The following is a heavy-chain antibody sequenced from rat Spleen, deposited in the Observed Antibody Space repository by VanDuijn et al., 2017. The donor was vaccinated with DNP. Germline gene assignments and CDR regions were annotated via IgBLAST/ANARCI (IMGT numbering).Heavy chain of an antibody. D-gene: IGHD1-11*01. CDR1: GFSLITNG. CDR2: IWGDGST. Sequence: QVQMKETGPSLVQTTQTLSVTCTVSGFSLITNGVNWIRQAPGKGLEWMGIIWGDGSTNYNSALKSRLSISRDTSKSQIFLTMHSLQTDDTAVYYCAEMTTGLDYWGQGVMVTVSS. V-gene: IGHV2-77*01. J-gene: IGHJ2*01. CDR3: AEMTTGLDY.